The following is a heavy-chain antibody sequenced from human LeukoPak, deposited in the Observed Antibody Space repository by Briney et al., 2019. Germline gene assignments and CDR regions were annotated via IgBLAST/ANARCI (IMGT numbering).Heavy chain of an antibody. J-gene: IGHJ4*02. Sequence: SETLSLTCTVSGDSISSSIYYWGWIRQPPGKGLEWIGSVYYNGDTYYTPSLKSRARTSIDTSRNQFSLELTSMTAADAAVYYCARQKAYSDYVSDWGQGTLVTVSS. D-gene: IGHD4-11*01. V-gene: IGHV4-39*01. CDR1: GDSISSSIYY. CDR3: ARQKAYSDYVSD. CDR2: VYYNGDT.